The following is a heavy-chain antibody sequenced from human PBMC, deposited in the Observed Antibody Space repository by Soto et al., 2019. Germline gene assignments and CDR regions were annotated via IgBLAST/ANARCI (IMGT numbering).Heavy chain of an antibody. J-gene: IGHJ6*02. CDR2: IYYSGST. V-gene: IGHV4-39*01. CDR1: GVSIRTTSFY. Sequence: SATLSLTCTVSGVSIRTTSFYWGWIRQPPGKGLEWIGSIYYSGSTYYNPSLKSRVTISVDTSKNQFSLKLSSVTAADTAVYYCARLTYYYYGMDVWGQGTTVS. CDR3: ARLTYYYYGMDV.